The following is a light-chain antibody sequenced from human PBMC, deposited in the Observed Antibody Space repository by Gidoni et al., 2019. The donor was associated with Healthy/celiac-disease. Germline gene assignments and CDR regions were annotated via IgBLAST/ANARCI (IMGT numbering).Light chain of an antibody. V-gene: IGKV1-39*01. CDR2: AAS. Sequence: DIQMTQSPSSLSASVGDRVTITCRASQSISSYLNWYQQKPGKAPKLLIYAASSLTSGVPSRFSGSGSGTDFTLTISSLQPEDFATYYCQQSYSTPLTFGGGTKVEIQ. CDR3: QQSYSTPLT. J-gene: IGKJ4*01. CDR1: QSISSY.